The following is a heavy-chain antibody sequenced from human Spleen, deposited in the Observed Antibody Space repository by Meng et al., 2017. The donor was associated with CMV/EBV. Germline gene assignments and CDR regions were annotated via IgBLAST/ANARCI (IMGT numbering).Heavy chain of an antibody. CDR3: ARRVVGDYYFDF. CDR1: GFRFSNYA. J-gene: IGHJ4*01. CDR2: ISGSGGAT. V-gene: IGHV3-23*01. Sequence: GESLKISCAASGFRFSNYAMSWIRQTPEKGLEWVSHISGSGGATYYTDPIKGRFTISRDNSKNTLYLQMNSLRAEDTAVFYCARRVVGDYYFDFWGHGTLVTVSS. D-gene: IGHD2-15*01.